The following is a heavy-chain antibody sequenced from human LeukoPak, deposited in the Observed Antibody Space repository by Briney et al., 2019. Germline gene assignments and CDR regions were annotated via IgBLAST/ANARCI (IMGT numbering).Heavy chain of an antibody. J-gene: IGHJ3*02. CDR3: ARDPIAAAGSDAFDI. D-gene: IGHD6-13*01. Sequence: ASVKVSCKASGYTFTSYYMHWVRQAPGQGLEWMGWINPNSGGTNYAQKFQGRVTMTRDTSISTAYMELSRLRSDDTAVYYCARDPIAAAGSDAFDIWGQGTMVTVSS. CDR2: INPNSGGT. V-gene: IGHV1-2*02. CDR1: GYTFTSYY.